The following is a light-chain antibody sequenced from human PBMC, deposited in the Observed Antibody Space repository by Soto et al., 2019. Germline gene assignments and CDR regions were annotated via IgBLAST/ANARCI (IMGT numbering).Light chain of an antibody. CDR2: GVN. Sequence: QSALTQPASVSGSPGLSITISYTGTSSDVGGYGYVSWYQQHPGKAPKLMIYGVNNRPSGVSYRFSGSKSGNTASLTISGLQAEDEADYYCSSYTSSTTYVFGTGTKVTVL. CDR3: SSYTSSTTYV. CDR1: SSDVGGYGY. V-gene: IGLV2-14*01. J-gene: IGLJ1*01.